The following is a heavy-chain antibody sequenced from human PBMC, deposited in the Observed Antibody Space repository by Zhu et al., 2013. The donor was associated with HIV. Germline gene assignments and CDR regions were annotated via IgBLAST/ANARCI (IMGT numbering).Heavy chain of an antibody. Sequence: QVHLVQSGAEVKKPGASVKASCKASGYTFTGYYLHWVRQAPGQGLEWMGRINPDSGGTNYAQRFLGRVTMTRDTSITSAYMELTRLRSDDTAVYYCARDCPSCEVADAFDIWGQGTMVTVSS. V-gene: IGHV1-2*02. J-gene: IGHJ3*02. CDR3: ARDCPSCEVADAFDI. CDR2: INPDSGGT. CDR1: GYTFTGYY. D-gene: IGHD5-12*01.